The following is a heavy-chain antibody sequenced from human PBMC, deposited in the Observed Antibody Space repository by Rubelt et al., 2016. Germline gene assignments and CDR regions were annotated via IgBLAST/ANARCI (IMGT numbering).Heavy chain of an antibody. Sequence: QVQLQQWGAGLLKPSETLSLTCAVYGGSFSGYYWSWIRQPPGKGLEWIGEINHSGSTNYNPSLKSRVTISVDTSKNQFSLKLSSVTAADVAVYYCALGEYSGTPIEYWGEGTVVTVSS. CDR2: INHSGST. V-gene: IGHV4-34*01. J-gene: IGHJ4*02. CDR3: ALGEYSGTPIEY. D-gene: IGHD3-10*01. CDR1: GGSFSGYY.